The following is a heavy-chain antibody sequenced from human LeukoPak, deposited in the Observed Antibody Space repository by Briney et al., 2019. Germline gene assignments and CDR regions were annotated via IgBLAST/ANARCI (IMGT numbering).Heavy chain of an antibody. Sequence: GGSLRLSCAASGFTFSSYWMHWVRQAPGKGLVWVSRINSDRSSTSYADSVRGRFTISRDNAKNTLYLQMNSLRAEDTAVYYCARVDYDYIWGSYSYYYYYMDVWGKGTTVTVSS. CDR1: GFTFSSYW. CDR2: INSDRSST. D-gene: IGHD3-16*01. CDR3: ARVDYDYIWGSYSYYYYYMDV. V-gene: IGHV3-74*01. J-gene: IGHJ6*03.